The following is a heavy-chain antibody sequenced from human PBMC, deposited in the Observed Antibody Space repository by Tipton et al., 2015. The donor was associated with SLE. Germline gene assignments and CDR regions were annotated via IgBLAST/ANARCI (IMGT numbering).Heavy chain of an antibody. CDR1: GGSINTADYY. CDR2: IYYTGST. V-gene: IGHV4-30-4*01. Sequence: TLSLTCAVSGGSINTADYYWSWLRQTPGKGPEWIGHIYYTGSTFYNPSLGSRITISIDTSKNRFSLKLNSVTAADTAVYYCARHPFVGYCSGGPCYSSFNSWGQGTLVTVSS. CDR3: ARHPFVGYCSGGPCYSSFNS. J-gene: IGHJ4*02. D-gene: IGHD2-15*01.